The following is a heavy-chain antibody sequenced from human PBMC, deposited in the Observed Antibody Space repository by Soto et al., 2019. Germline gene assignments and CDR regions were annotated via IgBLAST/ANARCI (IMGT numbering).Heavy chain of an antibody. Sequence: PGGSLGLSCAASGFTVSSNYMSWVRQAPGKGLEWVSVIYSGGSTYYADSVKGRFTISRDNSKNTLYLQMNSLRAEDTAVYYCARDHSLPTSITMIPTTTHDIWGQGTMVTVSS. J-gene: IGHJ3*02. CDR1: GFTVSSNY. CDR3: ARDHSLPTSITMIPTTTHDI. D-gene: IGHD3-22*01. V-gene: IGHV3-66*01. CDR2: IYSGGST.